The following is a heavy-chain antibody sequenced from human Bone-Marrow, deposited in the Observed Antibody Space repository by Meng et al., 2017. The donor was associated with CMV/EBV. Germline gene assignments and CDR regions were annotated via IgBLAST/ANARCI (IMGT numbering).Heavy chain of an antibody. CDR1: GYTFINFG. D-gene: IGHD2-2*01. CDR3: ARVAVPAATPAEDNWFDP. CDR2: ISTYNGNT. J-gene: IGHJ5*02. V-gene: IGHV1-18*01. Sequence: ASVKVSCKASGYTFINFGFSWVRQAPGQGLQWMGWISTYNGNTNYAQRLQGRVTLTTDTSTSTAYMELRSLRSDDTAVYYCARVAVPAATPAEDNWFDPWGQGTLVTVSS.